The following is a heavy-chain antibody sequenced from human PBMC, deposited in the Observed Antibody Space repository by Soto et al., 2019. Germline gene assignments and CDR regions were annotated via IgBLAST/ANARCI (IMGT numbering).Heavy chain of an antibody. Sequence: ASVKVSCKASGYTFTSYGISWVRQAPGQGLEWVGWISAYNGNTNHAQKLQGRVTMTTDTSTSTAYMELRSLRSDDTAVYYCARVGYCSGGSCRFYYYYGMDVWGQGTTVTVSS. D-gene: IGHD2-15*01. CDR1: GYTFTSYG. J-gene: IGHJ6*02. CDR2: ISAYNGNT. V-gene: IGHV1-18*01. CDR3: ARVGYCSGGSCRFYYYYGMDV.